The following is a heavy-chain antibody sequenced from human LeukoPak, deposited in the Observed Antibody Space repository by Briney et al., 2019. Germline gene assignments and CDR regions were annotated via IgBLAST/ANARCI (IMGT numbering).Heavy chain of an antibody. CDR1: GFTFSSYG. D-gene: IGHD2-2*01. CDR3: AKDRPRIVVVPAATPDV. V-gene: IGHV3-30*02. CDR2: IRYDGSNK. J-gene: IGHJ4*02. Sequence: GRSRRLSCAASGFTFSSYGMHWVRQAPGKGLEWVAFIRYDGSNKYYADSVKGRFTISRDNSKNTLYLQMNSLRAEDTAVYYCAKDRPRIVVVPAATPDVWGQGTLVTVSS.